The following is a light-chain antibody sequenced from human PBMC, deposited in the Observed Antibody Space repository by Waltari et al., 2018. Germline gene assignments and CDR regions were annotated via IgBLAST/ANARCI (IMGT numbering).Light chain of an antibody. J-gene: IGKJ2*03. Sequence: DIQMTQSPSSLSASVGDRVTITCWASENVNNYLNWYQQKPGKAPKLLIYKASTLQSGVPSRFSGSGSGTDYTFTISSLQSEDVATYYCQHNYGTPYSFGQGTKVEIK. CDR3: QHNYGTPYS. CDR1: ENVNNY. CDR2: KAS. V-gene: IGKV1-39*01.